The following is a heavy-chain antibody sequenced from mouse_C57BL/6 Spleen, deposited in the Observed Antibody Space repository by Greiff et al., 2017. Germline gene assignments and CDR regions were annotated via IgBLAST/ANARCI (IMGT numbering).Heavy chain of an antibody. J-gene: IGHJ4*01. V-gene: IGHV3-6*01. CDR3: AREGSSGYDYAMDY. CDR1: GYSITSGYY. CDR2: ISYDGSN. D-gene: IGHD3-2*02. Sequence: VQLKESGPGLVKPSQSLSLTCSVTGYSITSGYYWNWIRQFPGNKLEWMGYISYDGSNNYNPSLKNRISITRDTSKNQFFLKLNSVTTEDTATYYCAREGSSGYDYAMDYWGQGTSVTVSS.